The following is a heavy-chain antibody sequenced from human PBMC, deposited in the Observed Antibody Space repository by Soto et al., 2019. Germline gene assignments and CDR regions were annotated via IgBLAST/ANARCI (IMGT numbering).Heavy chain of an antibody. J-gene: IGHJ4*02. Sequence: GESLKISCKGSGYSFTSYWIGWVRQMPGKGLEWMGIIYPDDFDTRYSPSFQGQVTTSPDKSISTAYLQWGSLKASDTAMYYCARQGNRGWIYFKLYYFDYWGQGTLVTVSS. D-gene: IGHD5-12*01. CDR3: ARQGNRGWIYFKLYYFDY. CDR2: IYPDDFDT. V-gene: IGHV5-51*01. CDR1: GYSFTSYW.